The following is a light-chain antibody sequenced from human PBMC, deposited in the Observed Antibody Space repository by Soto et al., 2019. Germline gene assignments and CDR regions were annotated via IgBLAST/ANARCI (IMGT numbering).Light chain of an antibody. CDR2: GNS. Sequence: QSVLTQPPSVSGAPGQRVTISCTGSSSNIGAGYDVHWYQQLPGTAPKLLIYGNSNRPSGVPDRFSGSESGTSASLAITGLQADDEADYYCQSYDSSVTLRVFGTGTKVTVL. CDR1: SSNIGAGYD. J-gene: IGLJ1*01. V-gene: IGLV1-40*01. CDR3: QSYDSSVTLRV.